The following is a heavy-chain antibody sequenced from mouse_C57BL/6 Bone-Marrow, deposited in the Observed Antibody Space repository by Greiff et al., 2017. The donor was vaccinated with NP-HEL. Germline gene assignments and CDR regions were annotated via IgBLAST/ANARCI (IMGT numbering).Heavy chain of an antibody. J-gene: IGHJ4*01. CDR3: AREVVGAMYY. D-gene: IGHD1-1*02. CDR2: IYPRSGNT. CDR1: GYTFTSYG. V-gene: IGHV1-81*01. Sequence: QVQLQQSGAELARPGASVKLSCKASGYTFTSYGISWVKQRTGQGLEWIGEIYPRSGNTYYNEKFKGKATLTAAKSSSTAYMELRSLTSEDSAVYFCAREVVGAMYYWGQGTSVTVSS.